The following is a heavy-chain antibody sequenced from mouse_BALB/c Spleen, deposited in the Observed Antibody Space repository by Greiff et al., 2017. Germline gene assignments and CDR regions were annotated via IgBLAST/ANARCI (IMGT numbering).Heavy chain of an antibody. D-gene: IGHD2-3*01. V-gene: IGHV7-3*02. CDR2: IRNKANGYTT. CDR1: GFTFTDYY. Sequence: EVKLQESGGGLVQPGGSLRLSCATSGFTFTDYYMSWVRQPPGKALEWLGFIRNKANGYTTEYSASVKGRFTISRDNSQSILYLQMNTLRAEDSATYYCARDRGGLLDYWGQGTTLTVSS. CDR3: ARDRGGLLDY. J-gene: IGHJ2*01.